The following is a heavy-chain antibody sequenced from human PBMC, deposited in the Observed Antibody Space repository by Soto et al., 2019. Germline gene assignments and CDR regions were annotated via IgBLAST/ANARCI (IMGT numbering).Heavy chain of an antibody. CDR1: GYTFTSYA. CDR3: ARAIVVVTPPDY. CDR2: INAGNGNT. J-gene: IGHJ4*02. V-gene: IGHV1-3*01. D-gene: IGHD3-22*01. Sequence: ASVKVSCKASGYTFTSYAMHWVRQAPGQRLEWIGWINAGNGNTKYSQKFQGRVTITRDTSASTAYMELSSLRSEDTAVFYCARAIVVVTPPDYWGQGTLVTVSS.